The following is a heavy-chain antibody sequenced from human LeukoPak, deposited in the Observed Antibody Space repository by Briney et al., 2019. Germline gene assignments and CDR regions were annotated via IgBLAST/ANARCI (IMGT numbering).Heavy chain of an antibody. J-gene: IGHJ4*02. CDR2: ISYDGSNK. CDR1: GFTFSSYG. V-gene: IGHV3-30*18. D-gene: IGHD4-17*01. CDR3: AKDARDYGDYSAGFDY. Sequence: RGSLRLSCAASGFTFSSYGMHWVRQAPGKGLEWVAVISYDGSNKYYADSVKGRFTISRDNSKNTLYLQMNSLRAEDTAVYYCAKDARDYGDYSAGFDYWGQGTLVTVSS.